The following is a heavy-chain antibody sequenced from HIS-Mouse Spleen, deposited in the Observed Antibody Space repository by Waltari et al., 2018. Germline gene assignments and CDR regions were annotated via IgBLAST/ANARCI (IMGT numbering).Heavy chain of an antibody. V-gene: IGHV1-2*02. D-gene: IGHD6-13*01. CDR3: ARDIPPDDSIFIAAAGYYFDY. Sequence: QVQLVQSGAEVKKPGASVKVSCKASGYTFTGYYMHWVRPAPGQGLEWMGWINPNSGGTNYAQKFQGRVTMTRDTSISTAYMELSRLRSDDTAVYYCARDIPPDDSIFIAAAGYYFDYWGQGTLVTVSS. CDR2: INPNSGGT. J-gene: IGHJ4*02. CDR1: GYTFTGYY.